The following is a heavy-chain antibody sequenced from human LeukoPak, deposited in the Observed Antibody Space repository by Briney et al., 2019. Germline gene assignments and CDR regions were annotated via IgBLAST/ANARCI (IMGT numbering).Heavy chain of an antibody. D-gene: IGHD2-8*01. V-gene: IGHV3-9*01. CDR3: AVLHYYAMDV. J-gene: IGHJ6*02. CDR1: GFTFDDYA. CDR2: ISWNSGTK. Sequence: PGGSLRLSCAASGFTFDDYAMHWVRQAPGKGLERVSGISWNSGTKGYADSVKGRFTISRDNAKNSLYLQMNSLRGEDAALYYCAVLHYYAMDVWGQGTTVTVSS.